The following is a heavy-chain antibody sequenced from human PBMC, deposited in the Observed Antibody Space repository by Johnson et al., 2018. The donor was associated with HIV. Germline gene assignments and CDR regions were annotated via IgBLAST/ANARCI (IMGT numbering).Heavy chain of an antibody. J-gene: IGHJ3*02. CDR2: IINDDSST. CDR3: ARGGYSGYDGGAFDI. V-gene: IGHV3-66*02. CDR1: GFTVSSNY. D-gene: IGHD5-12*01. Sequence: EVQLVESGGGLVQPGGSLRLSCAASGFTVSSNYMSWVRQAPGKGLVWVSRIINDDSSTTYADSVKGRFTISRDNSKNTLYLQMNSLRPDDTAVYYCARGGYSGYDGGAFDIWGQGTMVTVSS.